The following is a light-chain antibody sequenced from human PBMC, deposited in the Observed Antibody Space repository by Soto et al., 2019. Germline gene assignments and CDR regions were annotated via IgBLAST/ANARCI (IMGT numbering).Light chain of an antibody. V-gene: IGKV1-39*01. Sequence: DIPMTQSPSSLSASIGDRVTITCRASQSIDSCLSWYQQKPGKAPKLLIYAASTLQSGVPSRFSGSGSGTDFTLTISSLQRGDLATYYCLHTRSAPATFGQGTRVEIK. CDR2: AAS. CDR1: QSIDSC. CDR3: LHTRSAPAT. J-gene: IGKJ1*01.